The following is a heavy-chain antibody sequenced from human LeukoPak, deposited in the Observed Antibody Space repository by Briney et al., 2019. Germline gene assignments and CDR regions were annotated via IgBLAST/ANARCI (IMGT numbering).Heavy chain of an antibody. J-gene: IGHJ5*02. V-gene: IGHV4-39*07. CDR3: ARVVYCSSSSCRGGWFDP. CDR2: IYYSGST. Sequence: PSKTLSLTCTVSGGSISSSSYYWGWIRQPPGKGLEWVGSIYYSGSTYYTPSLNSRVTISVDTSKSQLSLHLSSVTAADTAVYHCARVVYCSSSSCRGGWFDPWGQGTLVTVSS. D-gene: IGHD2-2*01. CDR1: GGSISSSSYY.